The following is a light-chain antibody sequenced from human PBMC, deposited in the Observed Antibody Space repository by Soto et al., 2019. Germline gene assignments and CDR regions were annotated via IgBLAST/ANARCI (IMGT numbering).Light chain of an antibody. CDR2: WAS. V-gene: IGKV4-1*01. CDR1: QSLLFSSNNKNY. Sequence: DFVMTQSPDSLAVSLGERATINCKSSQSLLFSSNNKNYLAWYQQKPGQPPELLLFWASTRESGFPDRFSGGGSGTDFTLTISSLQAEDVAVYYCQQYYSTPYTFGQGTKVDIK. J-gene: IGKJ2*01. CDR3: QQYYSTPYT.